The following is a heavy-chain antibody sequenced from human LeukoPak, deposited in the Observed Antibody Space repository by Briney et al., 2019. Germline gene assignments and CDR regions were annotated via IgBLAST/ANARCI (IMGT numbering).Heavy chain of an antibody. J-gene: IGHJ2*01. CDR1: SGSLSGYY. V-gene: IGHV4-34*01. CDR2: ITHSGSP. Sequence: PSETLSLTCGVSSGSLSGYYWRWIRQPPGGGLEWLGEITHSGSPNYNPSLKSRVTISGDTSKKQFSLNLKSVIAADTGVYYCARGVDLWGRGTPVTVSS. CDR3: ARGVDL.